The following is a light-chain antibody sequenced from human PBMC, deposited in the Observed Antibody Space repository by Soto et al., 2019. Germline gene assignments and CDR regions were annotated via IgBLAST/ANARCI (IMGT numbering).Light chain of an antibody. V-gene: IGKV3-15*01. Sequence: EIVMTQSPATLSVSPGEGATLSCRASQSVSSKLAWYQQKPGQAPRLLIYDSSTRATGIPARFSGSGSGTDFTLIISSLESEDSAVYYCQQYNSWLWTFGQGTKVDNK. CDR1: QSVSSK. CDR3: QQYNSWLWT. J-gene: IGKJ1*01. CDR2: DSS.